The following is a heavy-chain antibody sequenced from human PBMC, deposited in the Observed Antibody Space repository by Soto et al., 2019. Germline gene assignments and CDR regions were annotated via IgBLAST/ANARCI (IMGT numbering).Heavy chain of an antibody. CDR2: IYYSGNT. J-gene: IGHJ4*02. CDR3: ARVRCGRTRCIRIEY. V-gene: IGHV4-31*03. D-gene: IGHD2-2*01. Sequence: QVQLQESGPGLVKPSQTLSLTYTVSGGSISSSGYYWSWIRQHPGKGLEWIGYIYYSGNTHYNPYHRSRVIMSLITSKNQSSLTRNPVSSADTAVYYCARVRCGRTRCIRIEYWGQGTVVTVSS. CDR1: GGSISSSGYY.